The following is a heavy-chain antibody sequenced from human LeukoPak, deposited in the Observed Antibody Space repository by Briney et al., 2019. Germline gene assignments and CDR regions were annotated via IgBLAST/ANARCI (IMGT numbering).Heavy chain of an antibody. D-gene: IGHD3-3*01. CDR2: INPKSGRT. Sequence: ASLTVSCKPSGYSFTDYYIHWVRQAPGQGLEWMGWINPKSGRTSSARKFQGRVTMTRDPSITTVYMDMAWLTSDDTAIYFCARADFVDAGPYLIGPWGQGTLVTVSS. CDR1: GYSFTDYY. V-gene: IGHV1-2*02. J-gene: IGHJ5*02. CDR3: ARADFVDAGPYLIGP.